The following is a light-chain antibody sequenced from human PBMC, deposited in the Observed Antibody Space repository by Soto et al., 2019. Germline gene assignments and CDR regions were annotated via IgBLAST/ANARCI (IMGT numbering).Light chain of an antibody. J-gene: IGKJ1*01. CDR3: QQDNNWPRT. CDR1: QRFSSN. V-gene: IGKV3-15*01. CDR2: GAT. Sequence: IVVTQSPAVLSVAPGERATLSCRASQRFSSNLAWYQQKPCQAPRLHIYGATTRATGIPARFSGSGSGTEFTLTISSLQSEDFEVYYCQQDNNWPRTFGQGTKVEIK.